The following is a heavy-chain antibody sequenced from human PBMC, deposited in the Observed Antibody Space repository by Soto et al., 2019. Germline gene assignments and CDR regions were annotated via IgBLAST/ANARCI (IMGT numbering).Heavy chain of an antibody. V-gene: IGHV1-18*04. CDR2: ISAYNGNT. J-gene: IGHJ4*02. CDR1: GYTFTSYG. CDR3: AREGRYYDSSYYFDY. Sequence: ASVKVSCKASGYTFTSYGISWVRQAPGQGLEWMGWISAYNGNTNYAQKLQGRVTMTTDTSTSTAYMELRSLRSDDTAVYYCAREGRYYDSSYYFDYWGQGTLVTVSS. D-gene: IGHD3-22*01.